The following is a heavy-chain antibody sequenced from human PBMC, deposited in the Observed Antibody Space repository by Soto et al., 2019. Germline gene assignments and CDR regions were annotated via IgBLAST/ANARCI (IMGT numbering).Heavy chain of an antibody. CDR2: TYYRSKWYN. D-gene: IGHD6-19*01. J-gene: IGHJ6*02. V-gene: IGHV6-1*01. Sequence: LETLSLTCAISVDSVSSSSAAWNWIRQSPSRGLEWLGRTYYRSKWYNDYAVSVKSRITINPDTSKNQFSLQLNSVTPEDTAVYYCAREQIAVAGTSGMDVWGQGTTVTVSS. CDR3: AREQIAVAGTSGMDV. CDR1: VDSVSSSSAA.